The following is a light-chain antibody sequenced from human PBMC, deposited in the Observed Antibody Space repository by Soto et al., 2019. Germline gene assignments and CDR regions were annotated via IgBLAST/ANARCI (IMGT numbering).Light chain of an antibody. CDR3: SSNAGSNNLV. CDR2: RNN. Sequence: QSVLTQPPSASGTPGQRVSISCSGGRSNIGSNYVYWYQQLPGTAPKLLIYRNNQRPSGVPDRFSGSKSGPSVSLAISGLRSADEADYYCSSNAGSNNLVFGGGTKVTVL. V-gene: IGLV1-47*01. CDR1: RSNIGSNY. J-gene: IGLJ2*01.